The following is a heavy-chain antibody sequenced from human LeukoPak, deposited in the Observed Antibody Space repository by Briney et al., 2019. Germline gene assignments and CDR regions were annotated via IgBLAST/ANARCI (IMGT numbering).Heavy chain of an antibody. D-gene: IGHD2-21*01. CDR1: GFTFTNYA. V-gene: IGHV3-23*01. J-gene: IGHJ4*02. CDR2: ISDTYATT. Sequence: GGSLRLSCAASGFTFTNYAMTWVRQAPGKGLEWVSSISDTYATTYYTDSVKGRCTISRDNSKNTVSLLLNNLRAEDTAVHFCVRHDSFIPFWGQGTLVTVSS. CDR3: VRHDSFIPF.